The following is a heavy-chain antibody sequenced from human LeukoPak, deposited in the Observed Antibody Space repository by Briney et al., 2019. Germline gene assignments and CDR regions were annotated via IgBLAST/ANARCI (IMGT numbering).Heavy chain of an antibody. V-gene: IGHV3-21*01. CDR1: GFTFNSHT. D-gene: IGHD3-22*01. CDR2: ISCTSSYI. CDR3: ARGYSESSGRYAFHI. Sequence: GGSLRLSCAASGFTFNSHTMNWVRQAPGKGLEWVSSISCTSSYIYYADSVKGRFTISRDNAENSLYLQMNSLRAEDTAVYYCARGYSESSGRYAFHIWGQGTMVTVSS. J-gene: IGHJ3*02.